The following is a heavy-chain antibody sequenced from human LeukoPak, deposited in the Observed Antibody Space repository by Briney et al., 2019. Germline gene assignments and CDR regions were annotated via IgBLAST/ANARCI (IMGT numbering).Heavy chain of an antibody. CDR3: ARGSYYDSSPPDAFDI. Sequence: ASVKVSCKASGYTFTSYYMHWVRPAPGQGLEWMGIINPSGGSTSYAQKFQGRVTMTRDMSTSTVYMELSSLRSEDTAVYYCARGSYYDSSPPDAFDIWGQGTMVTVSS. V-gene: IGHV1-46*01. CDR2: INPSGGST. CDR1: GYTFTSYY. D-gene: IGHD3-22*01. J-gene: IGHJ3*02.